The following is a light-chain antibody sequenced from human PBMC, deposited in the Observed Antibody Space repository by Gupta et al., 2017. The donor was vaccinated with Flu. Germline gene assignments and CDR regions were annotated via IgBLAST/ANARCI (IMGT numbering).Light chain of an antibody. CDR1: QSISRW. Sequence: PSTLAASVGDRVTITCRASQSISRWLAWNQQKPGKAPKFLIYMASRVETGVPSRFSGSGSGTEFTLTISSRQPDDFASYYCQHKNSSPWAFGQGTKVEI. CDR3: QHKNSSPWA. J-gene: IGKJ1*01. CDR2: MAS. V-gene: IGKV1-5*03.